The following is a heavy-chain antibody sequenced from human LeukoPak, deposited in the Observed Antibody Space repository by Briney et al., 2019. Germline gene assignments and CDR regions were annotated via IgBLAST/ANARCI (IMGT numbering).Heavy chain of an antibody. CDR3: AGGQLLSNYFDY. J-gene: IGHJ4*02. CDR2: IIPIFGTA. V-gene: IGHV1-69*06. Sequence: SVKVSCKASGGTFSSYAISWVRHAPGQGLEWMGGIIPIFGTANYAQKFQGRVTITADKSTSTAYIELSSLRSEDTAVYYCAGGQLLSNYFDYWGQGTLVTVSS. CDR1: GGTFSSYA. D-gene: IGHD2-2*01.